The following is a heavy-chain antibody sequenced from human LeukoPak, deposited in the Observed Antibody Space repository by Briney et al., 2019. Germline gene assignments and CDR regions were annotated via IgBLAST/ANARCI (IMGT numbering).Heavy chain of an antibody. CDR3: ARTSVGVVNYYGMDV. CDR2: IIPIFGTA. D-gene: IGHD3-3*01. J-gene: IGHJ6*02. V-gene: IGHV1-69*05. Sequence: ASVKVSCKASGGTFSSYAISWVRQAPGQGLEWMGGIIPIFGTANYAQKFQGRVTITTDESTSTAYMELSSLRSEDTAVYYCARTSVGVVNYYGMDVWGQGTTVTVSS. CDR1: GGTFSSYA.